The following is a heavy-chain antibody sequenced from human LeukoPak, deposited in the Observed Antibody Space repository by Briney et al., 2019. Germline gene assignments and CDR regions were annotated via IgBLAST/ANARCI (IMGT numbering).Heavy chain of an antibody. J-gene: IGHJ4*02. CDR3: ARAPTAAGTTPFDY. V-gene: IGHV3-21*01. Sequence: GGSLRLSCAASGFTFSSYSMNWVRQAPGKGLEWVSSISSSSSYIYYADSVKGRFTISRDNAKNSLYLQMNSLRAEDTAVYYCARAPTAAGTTPFDYWGQGTLVTVSS. CDR1: GFTFSSYS. D-gene: IGHD6-13*01. CDR2: ISSSSSYI.